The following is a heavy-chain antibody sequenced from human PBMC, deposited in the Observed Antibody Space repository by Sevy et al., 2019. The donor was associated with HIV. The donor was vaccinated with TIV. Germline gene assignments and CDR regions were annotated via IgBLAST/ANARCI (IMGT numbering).Heavy chain of an antibody. CDR2: TYYKSKWYN. CDR1: GDSVSTYSAA. Sequence: SQTLSVTCAISGDSVSTYSAAWNWIRQSPSRGLEWLGRTYYKSKWYNDYALSVKSRISINPDTPKNQISLQLNSVTPEDTAVYYCARESRWFFFHFDYWGQGTLVTVSS. CDR3: ARESRWFFFHFDY. J-gene: IGHJ4*02. V-gene: IGHV6-1*01. D-gene: IGHD3-10*01.